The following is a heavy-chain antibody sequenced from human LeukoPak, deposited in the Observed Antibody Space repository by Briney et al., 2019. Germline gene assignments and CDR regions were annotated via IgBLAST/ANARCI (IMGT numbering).Heavy chain of an antibody. CDR1: GGSISSGGYY. CDR3: ARFHIVVVPAAMWFDP. V-gene: IGHV4-31*03. CDR2: IYYSGST. Sequence: SETLSLTCTVSGGSISSGGYYWSWIRQHPGKGLEWIGYIYYSGSTYYNPSLKSRVTLSVDTSKNQFSLKLSSVTAADTAVYYCARFHIVVVPAAMWFDPWGQGTLVTVSS. D-gene: IGHD2-2*01. J-gene: IGHJ5*02.